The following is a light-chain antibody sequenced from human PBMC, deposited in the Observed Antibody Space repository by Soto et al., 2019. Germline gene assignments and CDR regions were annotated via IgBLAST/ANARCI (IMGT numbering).Light chain of an antibody. Sequence: QSVLTQPPSASGSPGQSVTISCTGSSSDVGGYNYVSWYQQHPGKAPKLMIYEVNKRPSGVPDRFPGSKSGNTASLTVSGLQAEDEAHYYCSSYAGNKGYVFGTGTKITVL. CDR3: SSYAGNKGYV. CDR1: SSDVGGYNY. V-gene: IGLV2-8*01. CDR2: EVN. J-gene: IGLJ1*01.